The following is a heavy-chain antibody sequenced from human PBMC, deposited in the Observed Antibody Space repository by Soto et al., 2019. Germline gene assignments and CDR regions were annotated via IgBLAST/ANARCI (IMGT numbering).Heavy chain of an antibody. Sequence: GESLKISCQGSGYNFRHYYIAWVRQMPGRGLEWVGLIYPGDSDTRYNPSVQGQVTISVDRSTDTAYLQWNRLKASDSGTYYCAKKRTVPPSVGHLSFHPWGQATLVTGSS. CDR3: AKKRTVPPSVGHLSFHP. CDR1: GYNFRHYY. D-gene: IGHD3-10*01. J-gene: IGHJ5*02. V-gene: IGHV5-51*01. CDR2: IYPGDSDT.